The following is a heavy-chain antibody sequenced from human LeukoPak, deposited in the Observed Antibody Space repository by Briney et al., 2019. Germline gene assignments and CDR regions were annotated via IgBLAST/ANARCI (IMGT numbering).Heavy chain of an antibody. CDR1: GFTFSSYA. CDR3: ARWVKEGSWTGPLDY. Sequence: GGSLRLSCAASGFTFSSYAMHWVRQAPGKGLEYVSAISSNGGSTYYANPVKGRFTISRDNSKNTLYLQMGSLKAEDMAVYYCARWVKEGSWTGPLDYWGQGTLVTVSS. J-gene: IGHJ4*02. CDR2: ISSNGGST. V-gene: IGHV3-64*01. D-gene: IGHD6-13*01.